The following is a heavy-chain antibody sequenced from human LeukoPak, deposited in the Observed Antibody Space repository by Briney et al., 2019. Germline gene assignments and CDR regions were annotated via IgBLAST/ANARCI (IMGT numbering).Heavy chain of an antibody. V-gene: IGHV2-5*01. CDR2: IYWNDDK. CDR3: AHRWAVAPTFDY. D-gene: IGHD6-19*01. Sequence: SGPTLVNPTQTLTLTCTFSGFSLSTSGVGVGWIRQPPGKALEWLVLIYWNDDKRYSPSLKSRLTITKDTSKYQVVLTMTNMDPVDTATYYCAHRWAVAPTFDYWGQGILVTVSS. CDR1: GFSLSTSGVG. J-gene: IGHJ4*02.